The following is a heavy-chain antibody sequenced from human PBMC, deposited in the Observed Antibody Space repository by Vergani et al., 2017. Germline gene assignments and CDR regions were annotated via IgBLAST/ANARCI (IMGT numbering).Heavy chain of an antibody. CDR1: GGSISSSNW. D-gene: IGHD3-22*01. CDR3: ARGQDGPEYYYDSSGWGDAFDI. Sequence: QVQLQESGPGLVKPSGTLSLTCAVSGGSISSSNWWRWVRQPPGKGLEWIGEIYHSGSTNYNPSLKSRVTISVDKSKNQFSLKLSSVTAADTAVYYCARGQDGPEYYYDSSGWGDAFDIWGQGTMVTVSS. CDR2: IYHSGST. J-gene: IGHJ3*02. V-gene: IGHV4-4*02.